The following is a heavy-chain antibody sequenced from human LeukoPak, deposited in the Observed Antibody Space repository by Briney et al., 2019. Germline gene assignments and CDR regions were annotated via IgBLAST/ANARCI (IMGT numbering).Heavy chain of an antibody. CDR2: IIGGAGST. Sequence: GGSLRLSCAASGFIFSDYYMTWIRQAPGKGLEWVSGIIGGAGSTYYADSVKGRFAISRDNSKNTLYLQMNSLRAEDTAVYYCTHGSMYQLDYWGQGTLVTVSS. D-gene: IGHD2-2*01. CDR1: GFIFSDYY. V-gene: IGHV3-23*01. J-gene: IGHJ4*02. CDR3: THGSMYQLDY.